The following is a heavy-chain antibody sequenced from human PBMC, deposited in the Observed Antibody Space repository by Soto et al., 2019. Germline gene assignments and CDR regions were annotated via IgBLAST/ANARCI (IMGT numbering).Heavy chain of an antibody. J-gene: IGHJ4*02. CDR2: ISYDGSDK. D-gene: IGHD6-6*01. CDR1: GFTFSTYG. CDR3: AKDAFERSSWSPFDY. Sequence: QVQLVESGGGVVQPGRSLRLSCAASGFTFSTYGMHWVRQAPGKGLEWVAVISYDGSDKYYADSVKGRFTISRDNSKNTLYLQMNSLRAEDTVVYYCAKDAFERSSWSPFDYWGQGTLVTVSS. V-gene: IGHV3-30*18.